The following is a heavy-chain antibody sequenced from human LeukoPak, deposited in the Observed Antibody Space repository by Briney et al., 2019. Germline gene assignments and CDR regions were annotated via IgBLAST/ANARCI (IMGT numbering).Heavy chain of an antibody. CDR3: ARDLYYYDSSVPGDW. D-gene: IGHD3-22*01. V-gene: IGHV1-69*04. CDR2: IIPILGIA. Sequence: SVKVSCKASGGTFSSYAISWVRQAPGQGLEWMGRIIPILGIANYAQKFQGRVTITADKSTSTAYMELSSLRSEDTAVYYCARDLYYYDSSVPGDWWGQGTLVTVSS. CDR1: GGTFSSYA. J-gene: IGHJ4*02.